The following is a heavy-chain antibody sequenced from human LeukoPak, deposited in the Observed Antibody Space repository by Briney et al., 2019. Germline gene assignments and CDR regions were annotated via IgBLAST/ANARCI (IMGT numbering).Heavy chain of an antibody. CDR2: ISWNSGSI. Sequence: PGGSLRLSCAASGFTFDDYAMHWVRQAPGKGLEWVSGISWNSGSIGYADSVKGRFTISRDNSKNTIYLEMNSLRAEDTAVYYCARDSVRSGIRSGSFDYWGQGTLVTVSS. V-gene: IGHV3-9*01. D-gene: IGHD3-10*01. J-gene: IGHJ4*02. CDR1: GFTFDDYA. CDR3: ARDSVRSGIRSGSFDY.